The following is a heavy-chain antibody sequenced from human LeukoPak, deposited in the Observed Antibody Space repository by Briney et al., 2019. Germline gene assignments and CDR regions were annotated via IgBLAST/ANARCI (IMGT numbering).Heavy chain of an antibody. V-gene: IGHV1-2*06. CDR1: GGTFSSYA. D-gene: IGHD2-2*02. J-gene: IGHJ4*02. CDR2: INPNSGGT. CDR3: ARVGVPAAILYYFDY. Sequence: GASVKVSCKASGGTFSSYAISWVRQAPGQGLEWMGRINPNSGGTNYAQKFQGRVTMTRDTSISTAYMELSRLRSDDTAVYYCARVGVPAAILYYFDYWGQGTLVTVSS.